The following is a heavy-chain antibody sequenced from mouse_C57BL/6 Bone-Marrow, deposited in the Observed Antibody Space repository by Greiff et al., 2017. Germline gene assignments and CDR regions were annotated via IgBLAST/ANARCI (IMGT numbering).Heavy chain of an antibody. J-gene: IGHJ4*01. CDR1: GYTFTSYW. V-gene: IGHV1-52*01. Sequence: QVQLQQPGAELVRPGSSVKLSCKASGYTFTSYWMHWVKQRPIQGLEWIGSIDPSDSETHYNQKFKDKATLTVDKSSSTAYMQLSSLTSEDSAVYYCARGTYYEAMDYWGQGTSVTVAS. D-gene: IGHD2-10*01. CDR3: ARGTYYEAMDY. CDR2: IDPSDSET.